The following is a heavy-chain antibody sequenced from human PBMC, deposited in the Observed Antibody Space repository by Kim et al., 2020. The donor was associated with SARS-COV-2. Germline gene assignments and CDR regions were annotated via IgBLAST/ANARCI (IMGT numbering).Heavy chain of an antibody. J-gene: IGHJ4*02. V-gene: IGHV3-23*01. D-gene: IGHD6-13*01. CDR3: AKDRIAAAGTDDY. Sequence: YHADSVKGRFTIARDNSKNTLYLQVNSLRVEDTAVYYCAKDRIAAAGTDDYWGQGTLVTVSS.